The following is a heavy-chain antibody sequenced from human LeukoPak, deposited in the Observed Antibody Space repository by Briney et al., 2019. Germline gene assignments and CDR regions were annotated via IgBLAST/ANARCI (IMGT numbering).Heavy chain of an antibody. Sequence: ASETLSLTCTVSGGSVSSGGYYWNWIWQPPGKGLEWIGYIYNNGTTDYNPSLKSRVTISVDTSKNQFSLKLSPVTAADTAIYHCARDGYNYGNYYYAMDVWGQGTTVTVSS. D-gene: IGHD5-18*01. CDR1: GGSVSSGGYY. CDR2: IYNNGTT. CDR3: ARDGYNYGNYYYAMDV. V-gene: IGHV4-61*08. J-gene: IGHJ6*02.